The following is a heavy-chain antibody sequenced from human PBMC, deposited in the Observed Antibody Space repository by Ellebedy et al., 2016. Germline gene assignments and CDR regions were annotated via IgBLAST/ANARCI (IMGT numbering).Heavy chain of an antibody. CDR2: IYYSGST. Sequence: SETLSLTCTVSGGSISSYYWSWIRQPPGKGLEWIGYIYYSGSTNYNPSLKSRVTISVDTSKNQFSLKLSSVTAADTAVYYCARQGDIAAAGKGSDWFDPWGQGTLVTVSS. CDR3: ARQGDIAAAGKGSDWFDP. CDR1: GGSISSYY. J-gene: IGHJ5*02. V-gene: IGHV4-59*08. D-gene: IGHD6-13*01.